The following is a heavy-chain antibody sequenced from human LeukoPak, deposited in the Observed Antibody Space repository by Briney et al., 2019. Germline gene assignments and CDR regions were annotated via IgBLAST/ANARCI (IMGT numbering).Heavy chain of an antibody. J-gene: IGHJ6*03. Sequence: ASVKVSCKASGYTFTGYSMHWVRQAPGQGLEWMGWINPNSGGTNYAQKFQGRVTMTRDTSIRTGYMELSSLRSEDTAVYYCARDSYGPHAIYYMDVWGKGTTVTVSS. CDR2: INPNSGGT. CDR3: ARDSYGPHAIYYMDV. CDR1: GYTFTGYS. D-gene: IGHD5-18*01. V-gene: IGHV1-2*02.